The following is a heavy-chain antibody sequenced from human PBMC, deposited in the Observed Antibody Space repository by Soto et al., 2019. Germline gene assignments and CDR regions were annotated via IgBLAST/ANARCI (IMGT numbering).Heavy chain of an antibody. Sequence: PSETLSLTCAVYGGSFSGYYWSWIRQPPGKGLEWIGEINHSGSTNYNPSLKSRVTMSVDTSKNQFSLKLSSVTAADTAVYYCASRTRRGLAVAGHYGMDVWGQGTTVTVSS. CDR2: INHSGST. J-gene: IGHJ6*02. V-gene: IGHV4-34*01. D-gene: IGHD6-19*01. CDR1: GGSFSGYY. CDR3: ASRTRRGLAVAGHYGMDV.